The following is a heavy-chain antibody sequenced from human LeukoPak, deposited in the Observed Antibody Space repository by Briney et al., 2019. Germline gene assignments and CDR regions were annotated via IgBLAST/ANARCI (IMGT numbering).Heavy chain of an antibody. V-gene: IGHV3-20*03. J-gene: IGHJ4*02. Sequence: GGSLRLSYVGTGFNFGSYVMSWVRQAPGKGLEWVSGINWNGGSTGYADSVEGRFTISRDNAKNSQYLQMNSLRVEDTALYYCARAQTYGDSRLLLDYWGQGTLVTVSS. CDR3: ARAQTYGDSRLLLDY. D-gene: IGHD2-21*02. CDR1: GFNFGSYV. CDR2: INWNGGST.